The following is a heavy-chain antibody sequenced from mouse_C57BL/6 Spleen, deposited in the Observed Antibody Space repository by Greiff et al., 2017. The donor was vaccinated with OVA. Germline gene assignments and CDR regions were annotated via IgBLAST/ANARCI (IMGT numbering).Heavy chain of an antibody. CDR2: IYPGSGST. CDR3: ARQLRLPFDY. CDR1: GYTFTSYW. V-gene: IGHV1-55*01. J-gene: IGHJ2*01. D-gene: IGHD3-2*02. Sequence: VKLVESGAELVKPGASVKMSCKASGYTFTSYWITWVKQRPGQGLEWIGDIYPGSGSTNYNEKFKSKATLTVDTSSSTAYMQLSSLTSEDSAVYYCARQLRLPFDYWGQGTTLTVSS.